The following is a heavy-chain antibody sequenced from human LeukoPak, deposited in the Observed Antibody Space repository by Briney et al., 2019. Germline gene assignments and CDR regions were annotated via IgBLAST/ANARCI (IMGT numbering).Heavy chain of an antibody. Sequence: SEILSLTCTVSGGSISSYYWSWIRQPPGKGLEWIGYICYGGSTNYNPSLKSRVTISVDTSKNQFSLKLSSVTAADTAVYYCARPLYSGSPWYAFDIWGQGTMVTVSS. J-gene: IGHJ3*02. D-gene: IGHD1-26*01. CDR3: ARPLYSGSPWYAFDI. CDR2: ICYGGST. V-gene: IGHV4-59*08. CDR1: GGSISSYY.